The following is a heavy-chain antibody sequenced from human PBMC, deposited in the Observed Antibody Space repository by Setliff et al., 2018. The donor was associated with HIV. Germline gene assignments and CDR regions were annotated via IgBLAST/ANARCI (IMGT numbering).Heavy chain of an antibody. J-gene: IGHJ4*02. CDR3: ARFWDCYDS. D-gene: IGHD2-21*01. CDR1: GFTFSTFN. CDR2: ISSDGVYM. Sequence: PGGSLRLSCAVSGFTFSTFNMSWVRQAPGKGLEWVSSISSDGVYMNYADSVKGRFTISRDNAKNSLFLEMNSLRVDDTAVYYCARFWDCYDSWGQGTLVTVSS. V-gene: IGHV3-21*01.